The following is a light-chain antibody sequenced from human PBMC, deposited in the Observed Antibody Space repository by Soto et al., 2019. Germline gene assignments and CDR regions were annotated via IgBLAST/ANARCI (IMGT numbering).Light chain of an antibody. J-gene: IGKJ2*01. V-gene: IGKV3-15*01. CDR1: QSVSSN. CDR2: GAS. Sequence: IVMTQSPATLSVSPGERATLSCRASQSVSSNLAWYQQKPGQAPRLLIYGASTRATGIPARFTGSGSGTEFTLTISSLQSEDFAMYYCQQYNNWPPYTFGQGTNLEIK. CDR3: QQYNNWPPYT.